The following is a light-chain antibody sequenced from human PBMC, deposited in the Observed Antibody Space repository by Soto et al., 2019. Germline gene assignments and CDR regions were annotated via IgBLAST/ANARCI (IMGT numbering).Light chain of an antibody. CDR3: QQFDGSLWT. CDR1: QSVTSTH. J-gene: IGKJ1*01. V-gene: IGKV3-20*01. Sequence: EIVLTQSPGTLSLSPGERATLSCRASQSVTSTHLAWYQQKPGQAPRLLIYGASTRATGIPDRLSGSGSGTDFTLTISRLEPEDFAVYCCQQFDGSLWTFGPGTKVDIK. CDR2: GAS.